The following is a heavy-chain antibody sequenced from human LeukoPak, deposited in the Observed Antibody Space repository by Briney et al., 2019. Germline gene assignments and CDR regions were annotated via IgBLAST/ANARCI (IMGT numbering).Heavy chain of an antibody. CDR1: GFAVNGDS. Sequence: GGSLRLSCAASGFAVNGDSMSWVRQAPGKRLEWVSVIYSDYDDGHTNYADSVRGRFTISRDNSKNMVYLQMNSLRVEDTAVYYCSKRSGGYYDHWGQGTLVTVSS. CDR3: SKRSGGYYDH. V-gene: IGHV3-66*02. CDR2: IYSDYDDGHT. D-gene: IGHD3-3*01. J-gene: IGHJ4*02.